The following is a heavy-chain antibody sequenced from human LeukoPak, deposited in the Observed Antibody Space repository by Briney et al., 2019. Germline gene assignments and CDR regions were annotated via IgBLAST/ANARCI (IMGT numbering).Heavy chain of an antibody. CDR3: VKASKRFLGADVFDM. J-gene: IGHJ3*02. CDR2: ISWKGGHT. D-gene: IGHD3-3*01. V-gene: IGHV3-9*01. Sequence: GRSLRLSCTAYGFSFDDYAMHWARRAPGKGLEWASGISWKGGHTAYADSVKGRFTISRDNAKNSLYLEMRSLRVEDTALYYCVKASKRFLGADVFDMWGQGTMVIVSS. CDR1: GFSFDDYA.